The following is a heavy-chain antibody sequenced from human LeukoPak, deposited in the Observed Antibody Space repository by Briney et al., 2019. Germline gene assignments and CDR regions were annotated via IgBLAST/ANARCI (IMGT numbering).Heavy chain of an antibody. CDR1: GYTFTVYY. J-gene: IGHJ6*03. V-gene: IGHV1-2*06. CDR3: ARATYYDFWSGHWVYYYYYMDV. Sequence: ASVKVSCKASGYTFTVYYMHWVRHTPRQGLEWMGRINPKSGATNYAQKFQGRVTMTRDTSISTAYMELSRLRSDDTAVYYCARATYYDFWSGHWVYYYYYMDVWGKGTTVTVSS. D-gene: IGHD3-3*01. CDR2: INPKSGAT.